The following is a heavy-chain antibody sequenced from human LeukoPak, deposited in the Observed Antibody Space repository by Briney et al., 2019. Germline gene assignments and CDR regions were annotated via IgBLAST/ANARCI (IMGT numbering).Heavy chain of an antibody. CDR3: AKVTVTTVDY. V-gene: IGHV4-59*06. Sequence: GSLRLSCSASGFTFSRYSMHWVRQAPGKGLEWIGYIYYSGSTYYNPSLKSRVTISVDTSKNQFSLKLSSVTAADTAVYYCAKVTVTTVDYWGQGTLVTVSS. J-gene: IGHJ4*02. D-gene: IGHD4-17*01. CDR1: GFTFSRYS. CDR2: IYYSGST.